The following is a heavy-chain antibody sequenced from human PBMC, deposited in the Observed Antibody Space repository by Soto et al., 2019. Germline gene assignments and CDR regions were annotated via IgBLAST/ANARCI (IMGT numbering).Heavy chain of an antibody. CDR2: ISSSSSTI. D-gene: IGHD3-10*01. CDR3: ARDKKLLPSGWFDP. J-gene: IGHJ5*02. Sequence: EVQLVESGGGLVQPGGSLRLSCAASGFTFSSYSMNWVRQAPGKGLEWVSYISSSSSTIYYADSVKGRFTISRDNAKNSLYLQMNSLRAEDTAVYYCARDKKLLPSGWFDPWGQGTLVTVSS. CDR1: GFTFSSYS. V-gene: IGHV3-48*01.